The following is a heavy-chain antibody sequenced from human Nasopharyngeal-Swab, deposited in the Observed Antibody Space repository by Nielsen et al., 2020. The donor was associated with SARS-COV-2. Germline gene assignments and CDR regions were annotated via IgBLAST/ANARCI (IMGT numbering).Heavy chain of an antibody. CDR2: ISSTGDYI. J-gene: IGHJ4*02. Sequence: GESLKISCVASGYSFRTYGMNWVRQAPGKGLEWVSAISSTGDYIYYAASVKGRFTISRDNAKNSVFLQMNSLRAEETAVYYCVRDTPAMFAYWGQGTLVTVSS. V-gene: IGHV3-21*01. CDR1: GYSFRTYG. CDR3: VRDTPAMFAY.